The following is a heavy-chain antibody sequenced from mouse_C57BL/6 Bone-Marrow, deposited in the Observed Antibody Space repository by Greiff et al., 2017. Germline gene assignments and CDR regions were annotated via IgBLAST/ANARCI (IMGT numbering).Heavy chain of an antibody. CDR1: GYTFTSYW. CDR3: ANNWDSYYFDY. V-gene: IGHV1-7*01. J-gene: IGHJ2*01. D-gene: IGHD4-1*01. CDR2: INPSSGYT. Sequence: QVHLKQSGAELAKPGASVKLSCKASGYTFTSYWMHWVKQRPGQGLEWIGYINPSSGYTKYNQKFKDKATLTADKSSSTAYMQLSSLTYEDSAVYYCANNWDSYYFDYWGQGTTLTVSS.